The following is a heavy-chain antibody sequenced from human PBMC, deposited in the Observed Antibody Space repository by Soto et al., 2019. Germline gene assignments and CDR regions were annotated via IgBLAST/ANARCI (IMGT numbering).Heavy chain of an antibody. CDR1: GFTFDDYA. Sequence: PGGSLRLSCAASGFTFDDYAMHWVRQAPGKGLEWVSLISWDGGSTYYADSVKGRFTISRDNSKNTLYLQMNSLRAEDTAVYYCARDKAPFLLYYFDYWGQGTLVTVSS. CDR2: ISWDGGST. D-gene: IGHD1-26*01. J-gene: IGHJ4*02. V-gene: IGHV3-43D*04. CDR3: ARDKAPFLLYYFDY.